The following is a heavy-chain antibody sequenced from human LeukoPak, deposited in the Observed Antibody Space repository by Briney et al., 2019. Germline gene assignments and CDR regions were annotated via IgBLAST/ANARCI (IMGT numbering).Heavy chain of an antibody. D-gene: IGHD2-2*01. CDR2: INAYNGDT. CDR1: GYTFTNYG. V-gene: IGHV1-18*01. CDR3: ARWGLVAPGTYYYYYMDV. J-gene: IGHJ6*03. Sequence: ASVKVSCKASGYTFTNYGVSWVRQPHGQGLELMGWINAYNGDTHYAQNLQGRLTMTTDTSTSTAFMELRSLRPVDTAVYYCARWGLVAPGTYYYYYMDVWGRGTTVTVSS.